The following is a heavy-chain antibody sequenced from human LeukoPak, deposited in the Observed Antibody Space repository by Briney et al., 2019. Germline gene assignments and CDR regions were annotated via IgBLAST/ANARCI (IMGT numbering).Heavy chain of an antibody. CDR2: IYYSGST. CDR3: ARGYFDWLPDY. Sequence: SETLSLTCTVSGGSISSYYWSWIRQPPGKGLEWIGYIYYSGSTNYNPSLKSRLTISVDTSKNQLSLKLSSVTAADTAVYYCARGYFDWLPDYWGQGTLVTVSS. J-gene: IGHJ4*02. CDR1: GGSISSYY. V-gene: IGHV4-59*01. D-gene: IGHD3-9*01.